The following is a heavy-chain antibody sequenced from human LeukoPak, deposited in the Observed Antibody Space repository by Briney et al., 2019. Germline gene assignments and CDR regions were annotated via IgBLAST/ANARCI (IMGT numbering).Heavy chain of an antibody. CDR1: GYSISSGYF. J-gene: IGHJ4*02. Sequence: SETLSLTCTVSGYSISSGYFWGWIRQPPGKGLESIGSIYHTGSTYYNPSLKSRVTISIDTSKSQFSLKLNSVTAADTAVYYCARVLVVGATGDYWGQGTLVTVSS. CDR3: ARVLVVGATGDY. CDR2: IYHTGST. V-gene: IGHV4-38-2*02. D-gene: IGHD1-26*01.